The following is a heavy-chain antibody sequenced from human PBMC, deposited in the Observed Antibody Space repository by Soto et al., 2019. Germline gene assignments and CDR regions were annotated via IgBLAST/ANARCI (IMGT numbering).Heavy chain of an antibody. CDR2: IKQDGSEK. V-gene: IGHV3-7*03. D-gene: IGHD3-9*01. CDR1: GFTFSSYW. CDR3: ARNTYYDILTGYYSSLFDY. J-gene: IGHJ4*02. Sequence: PGGSLRLSCAASGFTFSSYWMSWVRQAPGKGLEWVANIKQDGSEKYYVDSVKGRFTISRDNAKNSLYLQMNSLRAEDTAVYYCARNTYYDILTGYYSSLFDYWGQGTLVTVSS.